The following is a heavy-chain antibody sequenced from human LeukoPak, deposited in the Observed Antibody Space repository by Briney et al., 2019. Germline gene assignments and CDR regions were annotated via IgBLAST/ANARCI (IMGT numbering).Heavy chain of an antibody. D-gene: IGHD3-16*01. Sequence: GRSLRLSCEASGFTVITNYMSWVRQAPGKWQEWVSVLYSSGSTSYADSVRGRFTISQDSSKNTLYLQVNSLRADDTAVYYCARPYDYVWGPFVYWGQGTLVTVS. V-gene: IGHV3-53*01. CDR2: LYSSGST. J-gene: IGHJ4*02. CDR3: ARPYDYVWGPFVY. CDR1: GFTVITNY.